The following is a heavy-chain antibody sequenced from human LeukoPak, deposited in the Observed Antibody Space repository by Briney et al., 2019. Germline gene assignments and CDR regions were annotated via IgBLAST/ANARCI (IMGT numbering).Heavy chain of an antibody. D-gene: IGHD4-11*01. V-gene: IGHV1-46*01. J-gene: IGHJ6*02. CDR1: GYTFSNYH. CDR3: ARDGDYRVNYYGMDV. CDR2: INPSGGST. Sequence: ASVKVSCKASGYTFSNYHVHWVRQAPGQGLEWMGIINPSGGSTNCAQKFQGRVTLTRDTSTSTVYMQLSSLGSEDTAVYYCARDGDYRVNYYGMDVWGQGTTVTVSS.